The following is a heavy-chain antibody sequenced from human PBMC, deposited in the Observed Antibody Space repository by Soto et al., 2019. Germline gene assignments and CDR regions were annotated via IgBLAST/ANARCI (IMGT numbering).Heavy chain of an antibody. J-gene: IGHJ6*02. CDR3: AKTFYGSGTYYYYGMDV. V-gene: IGHV3-23*01. CDR1: GFTFSSYA. CDR2: ISGSGGST. D-gene: IGHD3-10*01. Sequence: EVQLLEAGGGLVQPGGSLRLSCAASGFTFSSYAMSWVRQAPGKGLEWVSAISGSGGSTYYADSVKGRFTISRDNAKKTLYLQMNSLRAEDTDVYYCAKTFYGSGTYYYYGMDVWGQGTTVTVSS.